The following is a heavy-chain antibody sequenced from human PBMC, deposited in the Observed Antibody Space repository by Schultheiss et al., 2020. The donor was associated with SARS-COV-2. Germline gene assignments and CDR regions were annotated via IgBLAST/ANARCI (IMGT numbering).Heavy chain of an antibody. J-gene: IGHJ6*02. CDR3: ARDTYSSSWSYYYYYGMDV. D-gene: IGHD6-6*01. CDR2: IYYSGST. CDR1: GGSISSYY. Sequence: SETLSLTCTVSGGSISSYYWSWIRQPPGKGLEWIGYIYYSGSTNYNPSLKSRVTISEDTSKNQFSLKLSSVTAADTAVYYCARDTYSSSWSYYYYYGMDVWGQGTTVTVSS. V-gene: IGHV4-59*12.